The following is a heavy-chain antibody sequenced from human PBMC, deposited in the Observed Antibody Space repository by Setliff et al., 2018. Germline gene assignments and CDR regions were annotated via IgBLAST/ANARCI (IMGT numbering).Heavy chain of an antibody. CDR1: GGSFSTYY. V-gene: IGHV4-59*08. Sequence: SETLSLTCTVSGGSFSTYYWSWIRQAPGKGLEWIGHVYYSGAANYNPSLKSRVTVSVDTSKNQFSLRLISVTAEDTAVYYCARMSGFQYIDVWDKGTTVTVSS. CDR3: ARMSGFQYIDV. J-gene: IGHJ6*03. D-gene: IGHD3-3*01. CDR2: VYYSGAA.